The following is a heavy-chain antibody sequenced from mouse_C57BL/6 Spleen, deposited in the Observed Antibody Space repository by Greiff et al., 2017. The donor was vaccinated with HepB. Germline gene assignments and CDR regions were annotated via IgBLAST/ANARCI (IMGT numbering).Heavy chain of an antibody. Sequence: LQQPGAELVKPGASVKLSCKASGYTFTSYWMHWVKQRPGQGLEWIGMIHPNSGSTNYNEKFKSKATLTVDKASSTAYMQLSSLTSEDSAVYYCAREAIYYGSSFDFDYWGQGTTLTVSS. J-gene: IGHJ2*01. D-gene: IGHD1-1*01. CDR2: IHPNSGST. V-gene: IGHV1-64*01. CDR3: AREAIYYGSSFDFDY. CDR1: GYTFTSYW.